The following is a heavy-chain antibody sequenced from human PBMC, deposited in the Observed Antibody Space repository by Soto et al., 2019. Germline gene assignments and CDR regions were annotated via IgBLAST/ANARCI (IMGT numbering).Heavy chain of an antibody. V-gene: IGHV3-21*01. CDR1: GFTFSSYS. D-gene: IGHD3-9*01. J-gene: IGHJ6*02. Sequence: GGSMRLSCAASGFTFSSYSMNWVRQAPGKGLEWVSSISSSSSYIYYADSVKGRFTISRDNAKNSLYLQMNSLRAEDTAVYYCARTAEYYDILTGYYYYYYGMDVWGQGTTVTVSS. CDR2: ISSSSSYI. CDR3: ARTAEYYDILTGYYYYYYGMDV.